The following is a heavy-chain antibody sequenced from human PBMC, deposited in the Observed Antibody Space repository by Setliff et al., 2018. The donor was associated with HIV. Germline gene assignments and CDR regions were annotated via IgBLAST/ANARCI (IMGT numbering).Heavy chain of an antibody. CDR2: IYPGDSEI. V-gene: IGHV5-51*01. D-gene: IGHD5-18*01. CDR3: AREYVDTAIPTTYFDY. CDR1: GYSFTTYW. J-gene: IGHJ4*02. Sequence: PGESLKISCQTSGYSFTTYWIGWVRQMAGKGLEWMGIIYPGDSEIRYSPSFQGQVTISVDKSISTAYLQWSSLKASDTAVYYCAREYVDTAIPTTYFDYWGQGTLVTVSS.